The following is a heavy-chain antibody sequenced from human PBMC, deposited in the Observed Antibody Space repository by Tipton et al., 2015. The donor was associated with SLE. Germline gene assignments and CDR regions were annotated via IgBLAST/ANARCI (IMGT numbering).Heavy chain of an antibody. CDR3: ARAPGLDRDYYYYYYRDV. V-gene: IGHV4-34*01. CDR1: GGSFSGYY. CDR2: INHSGGT. Sequence: LRLSCAVYGGSFSGYYWSWIRQPPGKGLEWLGEINHSGGTNYNPSLKSRVTISVDTSKNQFSLKLSSVTAADTAVYYCARAPGLDRDYYYYYYRDVWGKGATVTVSS. D-gene: IGHD3/OR15-3a*01. J-gene: IGHJ6*03.